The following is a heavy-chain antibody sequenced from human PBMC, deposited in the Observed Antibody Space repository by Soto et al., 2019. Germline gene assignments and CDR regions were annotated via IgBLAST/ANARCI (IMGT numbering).Heavy chain of an antibody. J-gene: IGHJ6*02. CDR2: IVVGSGNT. Sequence: QMQLVQSGPEVKKPGTSVKVSCKASGFTFTSSAVQWVRQARGQRLEWIGWIVVGSGNTNYAQKFQERVTITGARSTSTAYRELSRLRSEDTAVYYCAAGGGWYCSGGSCYAGTDRYYYYYGMDVWGQGTTVTVSS. CDR3: AAGGGWYCSGGSCYAGTDRYYYYYGMDV. CDR1: GFTFTSSA. V-gene: IGHV1-58*01. D-gene: IGHD2-15*01.